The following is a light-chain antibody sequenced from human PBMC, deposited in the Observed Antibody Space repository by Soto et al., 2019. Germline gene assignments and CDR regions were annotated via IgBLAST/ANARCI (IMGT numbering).Light chain of an antibody. J-gene: IGLJ1*01. Sequence: QSVLTQPASVSGSPGQSITIACTGTNSDVGGYNFVSSYQQHPNQSPKLIIYDVANRPSGVSNRFSGSKSGSTASLIISRLQTEDEADYYCVSYTSSTTYVFGTGTKVTVL. CDR3: VSYTSSTTYV. CDR2: DVA. V-gene: IGLV2-14*01. CDR1: NSDVGGYNF.